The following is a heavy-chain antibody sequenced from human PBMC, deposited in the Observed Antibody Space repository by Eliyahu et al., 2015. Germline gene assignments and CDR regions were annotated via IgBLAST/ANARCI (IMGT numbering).Heavy chain of an antibody. Sequence: QVQLVQSGAEVKKPGASVKVSCKASGXTXPRHVMHWVRQAPGQRLEWMGWINAGNGNTKYSQKFQGRVTITSDTSASTAYMELSSLRSEDAAVYYCARDLAVVEEYYYGMDVWGQGTTVTVSS. V-gene: IGHV1-3*01. J-gene: IGHJ6*02. CDR3: ARDLAVVEEYYYGMDV. D-gene: IGHD6-19*01. CDR2: INAGNGNT. CDR1: GXTXPRHV.